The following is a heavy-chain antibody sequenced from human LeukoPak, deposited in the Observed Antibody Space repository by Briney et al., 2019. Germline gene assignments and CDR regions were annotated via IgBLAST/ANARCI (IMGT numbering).Heavy chain of an antibody. D-gene: IGHD3-22*01. CDR3: ARTIYYYESTSYFSDAFDV. CDR2: ISPTSAYI. V-gene: IGHV3-21*01. Sequence: PGGSLRLSCAATGFTLSGHSMNWVRQAPGKGLDWVSSISPTSAYIYYQDSVKGRFTISRDDAKNSLYLEMDSLRAEDTAVYYCARTIYYYESTSYFSDAFDVWGQGTMVTVS. J-gene: IGHJ3*01. CDR1: GFTLSGHS.